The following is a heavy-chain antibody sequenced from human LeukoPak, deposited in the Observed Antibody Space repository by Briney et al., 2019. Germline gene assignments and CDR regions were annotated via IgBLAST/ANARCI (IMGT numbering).Heavy chain of an antibody. CDR1: GFTFRNSA. Sequence: GGSLRLSCAASGFTFRNSAMSWVRQAPGKGLEWVSTFTGGDSSAYYADSVKGRFTISRDNSKNTLYLQVNSLRAEDTALYYCAKEGFDYWGQGTLVTVSS. V-gene: IGHV3-23*01. CDR2: FTGGDSSA. CDR3: AKEGFDY. J-gene: IGHJ4*02.